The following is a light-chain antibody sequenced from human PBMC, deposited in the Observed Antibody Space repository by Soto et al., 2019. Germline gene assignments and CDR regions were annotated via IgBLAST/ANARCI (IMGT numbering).Light chain of an antibody. V-gene: IGKV1-5*03. Sequence: DIQMTQSPSTLSASVGDTVTITCRASQAISSWLAWYQQKPGKAPKLLIYKASTLKSGVPSRFSGSGSGTEFTLTISSLQPDDFATYYCQHYNSYSEAFGQGTKGDNK. J-gene: IGKJ1*01. CDR3: QHYNSYSEA. CDR2: KAS. CDR1: QAISSW.